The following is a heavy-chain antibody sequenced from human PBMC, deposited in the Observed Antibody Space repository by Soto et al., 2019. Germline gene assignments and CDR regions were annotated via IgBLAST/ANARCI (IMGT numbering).Heavy chain of an antibody. J-gene: IGHJ4*02. CDR3: ARERTGDPTFFDY. D-gene: IGHD1-1*01. Sequence: SETLSLTSTVSGGSVSSSNYYWSWIRQPPGKGLEWLGYIYYSGSASYNPSLKSRITVSVDTSKNQFSLKLSSVTAADTAVYYCARERTGDPTFFDYWGQGTLVTVS. CDR2: IYYSGSA. V-gene: IGHV4-61*01. CDR1: GGSVSSSNYY.